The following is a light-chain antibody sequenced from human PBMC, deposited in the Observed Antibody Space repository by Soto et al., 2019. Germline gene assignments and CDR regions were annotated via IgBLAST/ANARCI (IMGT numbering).Light chain of an antibody. CDR3: ASWDDSLGGVR. V-gene: IGLV1-47*01. J-gene: IGLJ2*01. Sequence: QSVLTQPPSASGAPGQTITISCSGSSSNIGSNYVYWYQQLPGTAPKLLIYRNIQRPSGVPDRFSGSKSGTSASLAISGLRSEDEADYYCASWDDSLGGVRFGGGTKVTVL. CDR2: RNI. CDR1: SSNIGSNY.